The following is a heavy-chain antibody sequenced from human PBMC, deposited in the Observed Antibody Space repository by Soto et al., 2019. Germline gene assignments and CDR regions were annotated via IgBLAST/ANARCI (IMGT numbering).Heavy chain of an antibody. CDR1: GGSISSYY. D-gene: IGHD1-20*01. CDR3: VRGSITGTTILD. Sequence: TLSLTCTVSGGSISSYYWSWIRQPPGKGLEWIGYIYYSGSTNYNPSLKSRVTISVDTSKNQFSLKLSSVTAADTAVYYCVRGSITGTTILDWGQGTLVTVSS. CDR2: IYYSGST. J-gene: IGHJ4*02. V-gene: IGHV4-59*01.